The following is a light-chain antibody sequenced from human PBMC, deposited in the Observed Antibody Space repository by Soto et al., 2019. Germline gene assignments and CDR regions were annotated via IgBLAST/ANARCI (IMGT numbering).Light chain of an antibody. V-gene: IGLV1-40*01. CDR3: LSFDGSLSVV. Sequence: QAVLTQPPSVSGAPGQRVTISCTGSSSNIGAGYDVPWYQQLPGRAPKLLIYGNTNRPSGVPDRFSGSKSGTSASLAITGLQAEDDAEYYYLSFDGSLSVVFGGGTKVTVL. CDR2: GNT. J-gene: IGLJ2*01. CDR1: SSNIGAGYD.